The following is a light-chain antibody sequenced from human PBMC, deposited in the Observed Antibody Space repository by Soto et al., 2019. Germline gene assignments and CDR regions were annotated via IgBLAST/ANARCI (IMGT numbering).Light chain of an antibody. CDR2: EVS. Sequence: QSALTQPASVPGSPGQSITISCTGTSSDVGGYNYVSWYQQHPGKAPKLMIYEVSNRPSGVSNRFSGSKSGNTASLTISGLQAEDEADYYCTSYTSSITYVFGTGTKVTVL. CDR1: SSDVGGYNY. CDR3: TSYTSSITYV. V-gene: IGLV2-14*01. J-gene: IGLJ1*01.